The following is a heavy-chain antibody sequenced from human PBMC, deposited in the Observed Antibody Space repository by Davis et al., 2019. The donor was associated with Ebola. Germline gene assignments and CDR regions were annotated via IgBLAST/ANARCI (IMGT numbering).Heavy chain of an antibody. CDR2: ISTYNGNT. V-gene: IGHV1-18*04. J-gene: IGHJ5*02. D-gene: IGHD2-2*01. Sequence: ASVKVSCKASGYTFTNYAISWVRQAPGQGLEWMGWISTYNGNTNYAQKLQGRVTMTTDTSTGTAYMELRSLRSDDTAVYYCASPGPGYCISTSCWGWFDPWGQGTLVTVSS. CDR1: GYTFTNYA. CDR3: ASPGPGYCISTSCWGWFDP.